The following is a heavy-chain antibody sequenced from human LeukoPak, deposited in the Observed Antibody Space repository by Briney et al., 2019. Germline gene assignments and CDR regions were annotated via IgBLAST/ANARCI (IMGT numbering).Heavy chain of an antibody. CDR3: ARGVYSSGWHDY. CDR1: GGSISSYY. Sequence: SETLSLTCTVSGGSISSYYWSWIRQPPGKGLEWIGYIYYSGSTNYNPSLTSRVTISVHTSKNQFSLKLSSVTAADTAVYYCARGVYSSGWHDYWGQGTLVTVSS. V-gene: IGHV4-59*08. J-gene: IGHJ4*02. D-gene: IGHD6-19*01. CDR2: IYYSGST.